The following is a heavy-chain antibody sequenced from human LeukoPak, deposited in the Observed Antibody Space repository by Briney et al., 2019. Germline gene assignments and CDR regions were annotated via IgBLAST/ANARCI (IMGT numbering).Heavy chain of an antibody. CDR2: SSSGSTI. Sequence: GGSLRLSCAASGFTFSIYEMNWVRQAPGKGLEWVSSSSGSTIYYADSVKGRFTISRDNAKNTLYLQMNSLRAEDTAVYYCARALHPWYNWNYEVSYWGQGTLVTVSS. CDR1: GFTFSIYE. D-gene: IGHD1-7*01. V-gene: IGHV3-48*03. J-gene: IGHJ4*02. CDR3: ARALHPWYNWNYEVSY.